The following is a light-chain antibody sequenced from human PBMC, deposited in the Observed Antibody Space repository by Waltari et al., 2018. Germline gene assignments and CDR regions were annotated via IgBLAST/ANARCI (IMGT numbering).Light chain of an antibody. Sequence: QSALTQPASVSGSPGQSITISCTGTSSDIGAYNFVSWYQKHPGKAPKVMIYDVNNRPAGVSSRVSGSKSGTTASLTISGLQAEDEADYYCSSYTTGSTRYVFGSGTKVTVL. CDR3: SSYTTGSTRYV. CDR2: DVN. CDR1: SSDIGAYNF. J-gene: IGLJ1*01. V-gene: IGLV2-14*03.